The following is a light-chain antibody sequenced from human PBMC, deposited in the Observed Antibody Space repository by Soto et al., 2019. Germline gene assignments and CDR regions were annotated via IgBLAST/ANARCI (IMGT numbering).Light chain of an antibody. CDR1: QDISSW. CDR2: AAS. J-gene: IGKJ5*01. Sequence: DIQMTQSPSSVSASVGDRVTITCRATQDISSWLAWYQQKPGKAPKLLIYAASSLQSGVPSRFSGGGSGTDFTLTIDSLQPEDFATYYCQQANSFPITFGQGTRLDIK. V-gene: IGKV1-12*01. CDR3: QQANSFPIT.